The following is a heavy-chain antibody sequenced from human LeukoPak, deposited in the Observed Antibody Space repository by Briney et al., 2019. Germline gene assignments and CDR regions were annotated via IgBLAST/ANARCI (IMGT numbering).Heavy chain of an antibody. CDR1: GYTFTSYG. J-gene: IGHJ4*02. D-gene: IGHD2-15*01. CDR3: ARDSADIVVVVAATYFDY. Sequence: ASVKVSCKASGYTFTSYGISWVRQAPGQGLEWMGWISAYNGNTNYAQKLQGRVTMTTDTSTSTAYMELRGLRSDDTAVYYCARDSADIVVVVAATYFDYWGQGTLVTVSS. V-gene: IGHV1-18*01. CDR2: ISAYNGNT.